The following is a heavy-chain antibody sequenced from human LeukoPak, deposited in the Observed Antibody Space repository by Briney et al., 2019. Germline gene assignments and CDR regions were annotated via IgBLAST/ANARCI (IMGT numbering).Heavy chain of an antibody. V-gene: IGHV1-18*04. J-gene: IGHJ6*04. Sequence: ASVKVSCKASGYTFTSYGISWVRQAPGQGLEWMGWISAYNGNTNYAQKLQGRVTMTTDTSTSTAYMELSSLRFDDTAVYYCAREGEAAGTPESYYYYYGMDVWGKGTTVTVSS. CDR1: GYTFTSYG. CDR2: ISAYNGNT. D-gene: IGHD6-13*01. CDR3: AREGEAAGTPESYYYYYGMDV.